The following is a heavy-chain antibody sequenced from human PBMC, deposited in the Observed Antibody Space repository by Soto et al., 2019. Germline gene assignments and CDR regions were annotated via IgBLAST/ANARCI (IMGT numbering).Heavy chain of an antibody. V-gene: IGHV4-39*01. D-gene: IGHD3-10*01. CDR3: ARHQLIWFGAIDAFDI. CDR2: IYYSGST. J-gene: IGHJ3*02. Sequence: SETLSITCSVSGVSISTTSHYWGWIRQPPGKGLEWIGSIYYSGSTYYNPSLKSRVSISVDTSKNQYSLKLGSVTAADTAVYYCARHQLIWFGAIDAFDIWGQGTMVTVSS. CDR1: GVSISTTSHY.